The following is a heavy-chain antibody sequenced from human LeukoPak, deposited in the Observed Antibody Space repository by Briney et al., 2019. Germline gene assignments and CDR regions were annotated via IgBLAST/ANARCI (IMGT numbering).Heavy chain of an antibody. CDR3: AKLWRGSHPRYFDH. CDR2: ITDSGGTT. CDR1: GFSFSSYA. V-gene: IGHV3-23*01. Sequence: GGSLRLSCAASGFSFSSYAISWVRQAPGKGLEGVSPITDSGGTTFYADSVKGRFTISRDNSKNTVYLQLNSLRAEDTAVYYCAKLWRGSHPRYFDHWGQGTLVTVSP. D-gene: IGHD1-26*01. J-gene: IGHJ4*02.